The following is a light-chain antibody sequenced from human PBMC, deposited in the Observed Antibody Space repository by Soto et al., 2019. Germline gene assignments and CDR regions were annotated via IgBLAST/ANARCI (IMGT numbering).Light chain of an antibody. Sequence: QSALTQPASMSGSPGQSITISCTGTSSDVGGYNYVSWYQRHPGKAPKLMIYEVSNRPSGVSNRFSGSKSGNTASLTISGLQAEDEADYDCSASTINNTELVGGATQVTVL. CDR3: SASTINNTEL. V-gene: IGLV2-14*01. J-gene: IGLJ2*01. CDR2: EVS. CDR1: SSDVGGYNY.